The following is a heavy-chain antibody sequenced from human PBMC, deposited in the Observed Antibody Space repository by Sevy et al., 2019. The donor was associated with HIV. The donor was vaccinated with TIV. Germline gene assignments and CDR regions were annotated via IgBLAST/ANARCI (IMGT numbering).Heavy chain of an antibody. D-gene: IGHD2-8*01. Sequence: GGSLRLSCAASGFTFSKYSMSWARQPPGKGLEWVSTLSFGCGEINYADSVKGRFTISRDNSKSSVYLQMNNLRPEETAVYYCAREGCTKPHDYWGQGTLVTVSS. CDR1: GFTFSKYS. J-gene: IGHJ4*02. CDR2: LSFGCGEI. V-gene: IGHV3-23*01. CDR3: AREGCTKPHDY.